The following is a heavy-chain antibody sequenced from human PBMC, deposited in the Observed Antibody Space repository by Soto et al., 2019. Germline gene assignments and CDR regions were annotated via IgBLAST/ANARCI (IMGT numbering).Heavy chain of an antibody. CDR2: IIPIFGTA. D-gene: IGHD3-3*01. CDR3: ARVKDYDFWSGYSVDP. Sequence: SVKVSCKASGGTFSSYAISWVRQAPGQGLEWMGGIIPIFGTANYAQKFQGRVTITADKSTSTAYMELSSLRSEDTAVYYCARVKDYDFWSGYSVDPWGQGTLVTVSS. J-gene: IGHJ5*02. CDR1: GGTFSSYA. V-gene: IGHV1-69*06.